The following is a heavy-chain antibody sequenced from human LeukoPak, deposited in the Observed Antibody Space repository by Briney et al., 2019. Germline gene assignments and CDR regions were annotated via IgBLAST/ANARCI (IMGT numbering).Heavy chain of an antibody. CDR3: ARHMCSGGRCYIDY. Sequence: GESLKISCKGSGYSFTSYWIGWVCQMPGKGLEWMGIIYPGDSDTRYSPSFQGQVTISADKFISTAYLQWSSLKASDTAIYYCARHMCSGGRCYIDYWGQGTLVTVSS. V-gene: IGHV5-51*01. CDR2: IYPGDSDT. J-gene: IGHJ4*02. CDR1: GYSFTSYW. D-gene: IGHD2-15*01.